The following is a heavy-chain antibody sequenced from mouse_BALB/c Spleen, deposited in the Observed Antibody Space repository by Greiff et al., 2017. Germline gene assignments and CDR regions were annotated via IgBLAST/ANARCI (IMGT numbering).Heavy chain of an antibody. V-gene: IGHV5-17*02. D-gene: IGHD2-3*01. CDR2: ISSGSSTI. CDR1: GFTFSSFG. J-gene: IGHJ1*01. Sequence: EVQVVESGGGLVQPGGSRKLSCAASGFTFSSFGMHWVRQAPEKGLEWVAYISSGSSTIYYADTVKGRFTISRDNPKNTLFLQMTSLRSEDTAMYYCAILGWLPYFDVWGAGTTVTVSS. CDR3: AILGWLPYFDV.